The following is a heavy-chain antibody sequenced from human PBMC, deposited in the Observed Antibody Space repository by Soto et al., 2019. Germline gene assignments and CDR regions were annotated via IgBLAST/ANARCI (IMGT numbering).Heavy chain of an antibody. CDR1: GVSFSGYY. Sequence: PSETLSLTCAVYGVSFSGYYWSWIRQPPGRGLEWIGYIYYSGSTNYNPSLKSRVTISVDTSKNQFSLKLSSVTAADTAVYYCARDMSIAARPGYYYYGMDVWGQGTTVTVSS. CDR3: ARDMSIAARPGYYYYGMDV. D-gene: IGHD6-6*01. CDR2: IYYSGST. J-gene: IGHJ6*02. V-gene: IGHV4-59*01.